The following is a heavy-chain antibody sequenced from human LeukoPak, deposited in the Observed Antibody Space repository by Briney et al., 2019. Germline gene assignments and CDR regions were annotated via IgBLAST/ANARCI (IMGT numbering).Heavy chain of an antibody. CDR1: GFTFSSYP. CDR3: AKDRQDYDYVWGSYRDAFDI. J-gene: IGHJ3*02. CDR2: ISGSRGST. V-gene: IGHV3-23*01. D-gene: IGHD3-16*02. Sequence: GGSLRLSCAASGFTFSSYPMSSVRQTPGKGLELDSAISGSRGSTYYADSVKGRFTLSRDNSKNTLYLQMNSLRAEDTAVYYCAKDRQDYDYVWGSYRDAFDIWGQGTMVTVSS.